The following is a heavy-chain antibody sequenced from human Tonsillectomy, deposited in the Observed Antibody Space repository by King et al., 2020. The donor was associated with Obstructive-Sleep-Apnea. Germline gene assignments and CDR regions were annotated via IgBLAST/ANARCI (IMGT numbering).Heavy chain of an antibody. CDR1: GFTFSSDA. CDR3: ASDDDSERSGYDFAADGVFAC. Sequence: VQLGESGGGVVQPGRSLRLSCTASGFTFSSDAMHWVRQAPGKGLEWVALISYDVSNKYYADSVKGRFTISRDNSKNTLYLQMNSLRAEDTAVYYCASDDDSERSGYDFAADGVFACLGQGTLVTVPS. CDR2: ISYDVSNK. V-gene: IGHV3-30-3*01. J-gene: IGHJ4*02. D-gene: IGHD3-22*01.